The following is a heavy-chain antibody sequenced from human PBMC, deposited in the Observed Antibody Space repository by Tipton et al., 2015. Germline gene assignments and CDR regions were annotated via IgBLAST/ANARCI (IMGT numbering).Heavy chain of an antibody. V-gene: IGHV4-38-2*01. D-gene: IGHD4-17*01. J-gene: IGHJ6*02. CDR3: ASGHGDYVNGMDV. Sequence: TLSLTCAVSAYSISSDYYWGWIRQPPGKGLEWIGYISYSGSTHYNPSFKSRVAISVDTSKNQVSLKLSSVTAADTAVYYCASGHGDYVNGMDVWGQGTTVTVSS. CDR1: AYSISSDYY. CDR2: ISYSGST.